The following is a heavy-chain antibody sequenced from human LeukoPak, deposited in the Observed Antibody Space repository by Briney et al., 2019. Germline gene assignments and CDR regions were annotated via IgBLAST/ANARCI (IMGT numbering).Heavy chain of an antibody. CDR1: GYIFTSYG. CDR2: INTYNGNT. CDR3: ARDLVHHRLLDTVYNWFDP. J-gene: IGHJ5*02. V-gene: IGHV1-18*01. Sequence: ASVKVSCKASGYIFTSYGSSWVRQAPGQGLEWMGWINTYNGNTKYAQKLQGRVTMTTDTSTSTAYMELRSLRSDDTAVYYCARDLVHHRLLDTVYNWFDPWGQGTLVTVSS.